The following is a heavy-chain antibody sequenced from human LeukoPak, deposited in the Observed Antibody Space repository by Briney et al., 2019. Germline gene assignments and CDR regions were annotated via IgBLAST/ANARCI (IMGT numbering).Heavy chain of an antibody. J-gene: IGHJ4*02. Sequence: PPASVKVSCKASGYTFTTYAMNWVRQAPGQGLEWMGWIYTNTGNPTYTQGFTGRFVFSLDTSVSTTYLQISNLKAEDTAVYYCARGIPVYGSSWSYYFDYWGQGTLVTVSS. CDR1: GYTFTTYA. CDR2: IYTNTGNP. V-gene: IGHV7-4-1*02. CDR3: ARGIPVYGSSWSYYFDY. D-gene: IGHD6-13*01.